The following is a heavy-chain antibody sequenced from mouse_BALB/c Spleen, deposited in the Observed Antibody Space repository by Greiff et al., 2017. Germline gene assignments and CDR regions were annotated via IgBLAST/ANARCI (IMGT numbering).Heavy chain of an antibody. CDR1: GYTFTDYW. J-gene: IGHJ3*01. Sequence: QVQLQQPGAELVMPGASVKMSCKASGYTFTDYWMHWVKQRPGQGLEWIGAIDTSDSYTSYNQKFKGKATLTVDESSSTAYMQLSSLTSEDSAVYYCAREELALAYWGQGTLVTVSA. CDR3: AREELALAY. V-gene: IGHV1-69*01. D-gene: IGHD4-1*01. CDR2: IDTSDSYT.